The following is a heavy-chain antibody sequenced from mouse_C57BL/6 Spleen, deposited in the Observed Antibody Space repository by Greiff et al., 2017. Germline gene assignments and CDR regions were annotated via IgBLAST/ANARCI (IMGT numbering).Heavy chain of an antibody. D-gene: IGHD2-3*01. CDR2: IYPGDGDT. V-gene: IGHV1-82*01. CDR3: ARETNGGYYPAWFAY. Sequence: QVQLQQSGPELVKPGASVKISCKASGYAFSSSWMNWVKQRPGKGLEWIGRIYPGDGDTNYNGKFKGKATLTADKSSSTAYLQLSSLTSEDSAVYFGARETNGGYYPAWFAYWGQGTLVTVSA. J-gene: IGHJ3*01. CDR1: GYAFSSSW.